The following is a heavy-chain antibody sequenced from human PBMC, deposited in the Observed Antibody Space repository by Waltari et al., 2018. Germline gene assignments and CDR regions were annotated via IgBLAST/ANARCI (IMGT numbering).Heavy chain of an antibody. J-gene: IGHJ4*02. D-gene: IGHD5-18*01. CDR2: INHSGST. Sequence: QVQLQQWGAGLLKPSETLSLTCAVYGGSFSGYYWSWIRQPPGKGLEWIGEINHSGSTNYNPSLKSRVTISVDTSKNQFSLKLSSVTAADTAVYYCARGHPGGYSYGPPFDYWGQGTLVTVSS. V-gene: IGHV4-34*01. CDR1: GGSFSGYY. CDR3: ARGHPGGYSYGPPFDY.